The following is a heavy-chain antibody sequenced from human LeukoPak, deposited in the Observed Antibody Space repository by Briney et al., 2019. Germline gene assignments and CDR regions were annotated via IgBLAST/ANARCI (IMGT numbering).Heavy chain of an antibody. V-gene: IGHV5-51*01. CDR3: ARHGPYYDYVWGSYRPNWFDP. J-gene: IGHJ5*02. CDR2: TYPGDPDT. D-gene: IGHD3-16*02. CDR1: GYSFTSYW. Sequence: GESLKISCKGSGYSFTSYWIGWVRQMPGKGLEWMGITYPGDPDTRYSPSFQGQVTISADKSISTAYLQWSSLKASDTAMYYCARHGPYYDYVWGSYRPNWFDPWGQGTLVTVSS.